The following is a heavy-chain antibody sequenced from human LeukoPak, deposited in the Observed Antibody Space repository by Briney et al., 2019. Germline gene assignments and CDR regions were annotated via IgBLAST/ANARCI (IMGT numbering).Heavy chain of an antibody. V-gene: IGHV3-74*01. Sequence: GGSLRLSCAASGFTFSNYWMHWVRQAPGKGLVWVSRIDGDGSSTSYADSVKGRFTISRDNAKNTLYLQMTSLRAEDTAVYYCARTIVGATFDYWGQGTLVTVSS. J-gene: IGHJ4*02. CDR1: GFTFSNYW. CDR2: IDGDGSST. D-gene: IGHD1-26*01. CDR3: ARTIVGATFDY.